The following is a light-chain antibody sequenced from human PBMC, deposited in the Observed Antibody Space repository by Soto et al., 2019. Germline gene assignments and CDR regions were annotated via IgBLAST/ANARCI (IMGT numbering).Light chain of an antibody. CDR3: AAWDDSLNVWV. J-gene: IGLJ3*02. CDR2: DVS. V-gene: IGLV2-14*03. CDR1: SSDVGGFKF. Sequence: QSALTQPASVSGSPGQSITISCTGTSSDVGGFKFVSWYQQYPGKTPKLMIYDVSQRPSGVPDRFSGSKSGNTASLTISGLQAEDEADYYCAAWDDSLNVWVFGGGTQLTVL.